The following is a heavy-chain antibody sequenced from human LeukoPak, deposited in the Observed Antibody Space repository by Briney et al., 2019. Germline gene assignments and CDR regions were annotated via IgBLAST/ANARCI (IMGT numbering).Heavy chain of an antibody. V-gene: IGHV1-2*02. CDR2: INPNSGGT. CDR3: AMSRWFGELDFDY. CDR1: GYTFTGYY. Sequence: ASVKVSYKASGYTFTGYYMHWVRQAPGQGLEWMGWINPNSGGTNYAQKFQGRVTMTRDTSISTAYMELSRLRSDDTAVYYCAMSRWFGELDFDYWGQGTLVTVSS. J-gene: IGHJ4*02. D-gene: IGHD3-10*01.